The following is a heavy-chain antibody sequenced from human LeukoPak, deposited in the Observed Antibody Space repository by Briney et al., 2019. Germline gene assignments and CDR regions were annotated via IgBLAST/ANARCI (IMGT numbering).Heavy chain of an antibody. CDR3: ARELSEAAPL. Sequence: PGGSLRLSCEASGFTFSRYTMNWVRQAPGKGLEWVSSVSSGGYVYYAESLKGRFTVSRDNAGNPLSLQMNSLRAEDTAIYYCARELSEAAPLWGQGTLVTVSS. CDR2: VSSGGYV. D-gene: IGHD3-16*02. V-gene: IGHV3-21*01. J-gene: IGHJ4*02. CDR1: GFTFSRYT.